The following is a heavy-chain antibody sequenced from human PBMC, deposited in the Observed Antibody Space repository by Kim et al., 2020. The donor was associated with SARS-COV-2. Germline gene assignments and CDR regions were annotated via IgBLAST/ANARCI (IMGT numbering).Heavy chain of an antibody. D-gene: IGHD1-7*01. V-gene: IGHV3-53*01. CDR2: T. CDR3: ARDVGNYNGMNN. Sequence: TYYADPVKGRFTISRDNSKNTLYLQMNSLRAEDTAVYYCARDVGNYNGMNNWGQGTTVTVSS. J-gene: IGHJ6*02.